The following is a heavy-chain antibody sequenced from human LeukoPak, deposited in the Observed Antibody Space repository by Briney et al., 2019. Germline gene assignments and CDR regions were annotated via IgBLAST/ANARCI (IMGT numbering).Heavy chain of an antibody. J-gene: IGHJ6*02. Sequence: GASVKVSCKASGYTFTSYDINWVRQATGQGLEWMGWISAYNGNTNYAQKLQGRVTMTTDTSTSTAYMELRSLRSDDTAVYYCARDARMSPSYDFWSGPYYYYGMDVWGQGTTVTVSS. CDR1: GYTFTSYD. CDR3: ARDARMSPSYDFWSGPYYYYGMDV. CDR2: ISAYNGNT. V-gene: IGHV1-18*01. D-gene: IGHD3-3*01.